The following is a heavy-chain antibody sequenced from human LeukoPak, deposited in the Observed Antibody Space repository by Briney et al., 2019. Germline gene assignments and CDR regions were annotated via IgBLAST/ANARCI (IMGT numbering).Heavy chain of an antibody. CDR2: IIPIFGTA. V-gene: IGHV1-69*01. CDR3: ARISLGAIWGYYYGMDV. Sequence: SVKVSCKASGGTFSSYAISWVRQAPGRGLEWMGGIIPIFGTANYAQKFQGRVTITVDESTSTAYMELSSLRSEDTAVFYCARISLGAIWGYYYGMDVWGQGTTVTVSS. D-gene: IGHD1-26*01. CDR1: GGTFSSYA. J-gene: IGHJ6*02.